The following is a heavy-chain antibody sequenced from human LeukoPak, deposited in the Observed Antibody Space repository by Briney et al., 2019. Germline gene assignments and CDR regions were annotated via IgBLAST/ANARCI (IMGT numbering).Heavy chain of an antibody. Sequence: GGSLRLSCVASGFTFSNYEMNWVRQAPGKGLEWVSYIRSSGSTIYYADSVKGRFTISRDNAKNSLYLQMNGLRAEDTAVYYCARAGFGVVTNWFDPWGQGTLVTVSS. CDR1: GFTFSNYE. V-gene: IGHV3-48*03. J-gene: IGHJ5*02. CDR2: IRSSGSTI. CDR3: ARAGFGVVTNWFDP. D-gene: IGHD3-3*01.